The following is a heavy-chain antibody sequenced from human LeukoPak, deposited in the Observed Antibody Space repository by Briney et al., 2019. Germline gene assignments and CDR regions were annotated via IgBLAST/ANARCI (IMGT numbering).Heavy chain of an antibody. D-gene: IGHD3-16*01. CDR1: GFTFSSYG. CDR3: ARSGELWAFDI. V-gene: IGHV3-33*08. Sequence: GGSLRLSCAASGFTFSSYGMHWVRQAPGKGLEWVAVIWYDGSNKYYAGSVKGRFTISRDNSKNTLYLQMNSLRAEDTAVYYCARSGELWAFDIWGRGTMVTVSS. J-gene: IGHJ3*02. CDR2: IWYDGSNK.